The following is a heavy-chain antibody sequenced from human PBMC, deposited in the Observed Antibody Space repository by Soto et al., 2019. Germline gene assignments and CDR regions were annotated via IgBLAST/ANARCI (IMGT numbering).Heavy chain of an antibody. Sequence: GGSLRLSCAASGFTFSDYAMNWVRQAPGKGLEWVSSISYTGDFIYYADSVKGRFTISRDNAKNALYLQMTGLRGDDTAVYYCARDLLSGANYYAHWGQGTLXTVSS. V-gene: IGHV3-21*04. J-gene: IGHJ4*02. D-gene: IGHD6-19*01. CDR3: ARDLLSGANYYAH. CDR2: ISYTGDFI. CDR1: GFTFSDYA.